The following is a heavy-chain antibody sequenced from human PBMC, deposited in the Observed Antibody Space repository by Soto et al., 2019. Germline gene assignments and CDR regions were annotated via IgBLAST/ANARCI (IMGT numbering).Heavy chain of an antibody. CDR1: GFTFTNYG. V-gene: IGHV3-30*18. D-gene: IGHD1-26*01. CDR2: ISNDGSNK. CDR3: AKDGADTGTYNFDY. Sequence: QVQLVESGGGVVQPGMSLSLSCAASGFTFTNYGMHWVRQAPGKGLEWVTLISNDGSNKFYADSVKGRFTISRDNSKNTLYLQMTSLKTEDTAVYYCAKDGADTGTYNFDYCGQGSLVTVSS. J-gene: IGHJ4*02.